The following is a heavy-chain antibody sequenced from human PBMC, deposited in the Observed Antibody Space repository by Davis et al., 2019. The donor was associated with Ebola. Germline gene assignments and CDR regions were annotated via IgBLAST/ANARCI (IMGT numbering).Heavy chain of an antibody. J-gene: IGHJ4*02. V-gene: IGHV3-23*01. Sequence: GESLKISCVASGFTFNNYAMSWVRQAPGKGLEWVSTVLGNADTYYADSVKGRFTISRDNSKNSVFLQMNNLRAEDTAIYYCAKVCSAYLCSLESWGQGTLVTVSS. CDR1: GFTFNNYA. CDR3: AKVCSAYLCSLES. D-gene: IGHD6-25*01. CDR2: VLGNADT.